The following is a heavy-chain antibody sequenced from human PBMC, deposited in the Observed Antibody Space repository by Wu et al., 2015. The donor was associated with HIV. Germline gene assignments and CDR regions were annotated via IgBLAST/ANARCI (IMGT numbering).Heavy chain of an antibody. V-gene: IGHV1-2*02. J-gene: IGHJ1*01. CDR2: INPNSGGT. D-gene: IGHD3-22*01. Sequence: QVQLVQSGAEVKKPGASVKVSCKASGHTFTGYYMHWVRQAPGQGLEWMGWINPNSGGTNYAQKFQGRVTMTRDTSISTAYMVLSRLRSDDTAVYYCAIERITMIVVVIPRAAEYFQHVGPRAPVVTVSS. CDR1: GHTFTGYY. CDR3: AIERITMIVVVIPRAAEYFQH.